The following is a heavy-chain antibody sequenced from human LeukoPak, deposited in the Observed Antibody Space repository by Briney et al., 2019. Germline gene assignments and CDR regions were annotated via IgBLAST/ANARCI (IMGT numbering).Heavy chain of an antibody. V-gene: IGHV3-15*07. D-gene: IGHD1-26*01. CDR1: GFTFSSYW. Sequence: PGGSLRLSCAASGFTFSSYWMHWVRQAPGKGLVWVSRIKAKAHGGTIEYAAPVKGRFTISRDDSKNTLYLQMNSLKTEDTAVYYCTTDGVGVEGATYDNWGQGTLVSVSS. CDR2: IKAKAHGGTI. J-gene: IGHJ4*02. CDR3: TTDGVGVEGATYDN.